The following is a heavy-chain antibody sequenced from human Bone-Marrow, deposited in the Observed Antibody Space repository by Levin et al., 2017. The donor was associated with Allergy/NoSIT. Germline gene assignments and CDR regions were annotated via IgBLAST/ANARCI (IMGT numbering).Heavy chain of an antibody. CDR3: AILYYDFWSASRAFHI. D-gene: IGHD3-3*01. CDR2: IGSSSNAI. V-gene: IGHV3-48*01. Sequence: GASVKVSCAASGFTFSSYSMNWVRQAPGKGLEWVSYIGSSSNAIYYADSVKGRFTISRDNAKNSLSLQMNSLRAEDTAVYYCAILYYDFWSASRAFHIWGQGTMVTVSS. J-gene: IGHJ3*02. CDR1: GFTFSSYS.